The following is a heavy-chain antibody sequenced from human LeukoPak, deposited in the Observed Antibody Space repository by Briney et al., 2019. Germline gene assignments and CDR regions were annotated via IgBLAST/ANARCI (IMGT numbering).Heavy chain of an antibody. CDR1: GGSISSNNYY. D-gene: IGHD5-18*01. V-gene: IGHV4-39*01. J-gene: IGHJ4*02. CDR2: IHYSGRI. CDR3: ARLQLWFSGVDY. Sequence: SETLSLTCTVSGGSISSNNYYWGCIRQPPGKGLEWIGAIHYSGRIYYNPSLKSRITISVDTSKNQFSLKLNSVTAADTAVYYCARLQLWFSGVDYWAREPWSPSPQ.